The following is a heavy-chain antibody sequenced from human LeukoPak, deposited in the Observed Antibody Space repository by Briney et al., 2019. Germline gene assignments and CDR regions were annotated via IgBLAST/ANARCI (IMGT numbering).Heavy chain of an antibody. D-gene: IGHD3-9*01. J-gene: IGHJ4*02. CDR1: GGTFSSYA. CDR2: IIPIFGTA. V-gene: IGHV1-69*01. Sequence: ASVKVSCTASGGTFSSYAISWVRQAPGHGLEWMGGIIPIFGTANYAQKFQGRVTITADESTSTAYMELSSLRSEDTAVYYCARAAKKVDDILTGYPFDYWGQGTLVTVSS. CDR3: ARAAKKVDDILTGYPFDY.